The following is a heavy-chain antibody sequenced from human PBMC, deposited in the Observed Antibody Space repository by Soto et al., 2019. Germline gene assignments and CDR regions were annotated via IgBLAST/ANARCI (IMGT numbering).Heavy chain of an antibody. CDR1: GFPFSSYS. D-gene: IGHD3-10*01. V-gene: IGHV3-21*01. CDR3: ARQRDGFGELFLSHFDY. J-gene: IGHJ4*02. CDR2: ISSSSSYI. Sequence: GGSLRLSCAASGFPFSSYSMNWVRQAPGKGLEWVSSISSSSSYIYYADSVKGRFTISRDNAKDSLYLQMNSLRAEDTAVYYCARQRDGFGELFLSHFDYWGQGTLVTVSS.